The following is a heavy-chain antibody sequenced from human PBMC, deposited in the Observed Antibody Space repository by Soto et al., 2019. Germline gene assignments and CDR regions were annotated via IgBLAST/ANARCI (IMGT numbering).Heavy chain of an antibody. CDR1: GFTFSSYA. D-gene: IGHD3-22*01. CDR2: ISYDGSNK. Sequence: QSGGSLRLSCAASGFTFSSYAMHWVRQAPGKGLEWVAVISYDGSNKYYADSVKGRFTISRDNSKNTLYLQMNSLRAEDTAVYYCARDYYDSSGYYYPFDYWGQGTLVTVSS. V-gene: IGHV3-30-3*01. CDR3: ARDYYDSSGYYYPFDY. J-gene: IGHJ4*02.